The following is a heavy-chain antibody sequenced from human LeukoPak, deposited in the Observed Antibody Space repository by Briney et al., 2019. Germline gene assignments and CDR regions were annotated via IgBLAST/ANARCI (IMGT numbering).Heavy chain of an antibody. CDR2: ISAYNGIT. V-gene: IGHV1-18*01. Sequence: ASVKVSCKASGYTFTSYGISWVRQAPGQGLEWMGWISAYNGITDYAQKLQGRVTMTRDTSISTAYMELSRLRSDDTAVYYCAPSFYCGGGTCYSGYYSDYWGQGTLVTVSS. D-gene: IGHD2-15*01. CDR1: GYTFTSYG. CDR3: APSFYCGGGTCYSGYYSDY. J-gene: IGHJ4*02.